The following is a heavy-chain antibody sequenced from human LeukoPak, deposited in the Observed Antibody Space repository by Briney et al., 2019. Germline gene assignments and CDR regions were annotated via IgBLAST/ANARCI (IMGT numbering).Heavy chain of an antibody. CDR3: TRQGTIFGVATFDP. CDR1: EFTFSSYN. D-gene: IGHD3-3*01. Sequence: GGSLRLSCAASEFTFSSYNMNWVRQAPGKGLEWVSSISSSSTYIYYADSVKGRFTISRDNAKNSLYLQMNSLRAEDTAVYYCTRQGTIFGVATFDPWGQGTLVTVSS. J-gene: IGHJ5*02. CDR2: ISSSSTYI. V-gene: IGHV3-21*01.